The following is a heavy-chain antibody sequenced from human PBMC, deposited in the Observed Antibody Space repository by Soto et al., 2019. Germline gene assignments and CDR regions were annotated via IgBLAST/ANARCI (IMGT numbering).Heavy chain of an antibody. CDR2: IKSKTDGGTT. V-gene: IGHV3-15*07. J-gene: IGHJ6*02. Sequence: EVQLVESGGVLVEPGGSLRLSCAASGFNFINAWMHWVRQAPGKGLEWVGRIKSKTDGGTTDYAAPVKGRLIISRDDSKNTLYLQINSLKMEDTAVYYCSALGVWGQGTTVTVSS. CDR1: GFNFINAW. CDR3: SALGV. D-gene: IGHD1-26*01.